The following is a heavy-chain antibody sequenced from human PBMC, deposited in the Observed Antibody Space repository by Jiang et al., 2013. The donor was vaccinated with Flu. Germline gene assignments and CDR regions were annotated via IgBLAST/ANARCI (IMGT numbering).Heavy chain of an antibody. J-gene: IGHJ6*02. V-gene: IGHV4-34*01. CDR2: INHSGST. D-gene: IGHD1-1*01. CDR3: VRGDWIPPAYYYGMDV. CDR1: GGSFSGYY. Sequence: LLKPSETLSLTCAVYGGSFSGYYWSWIRQPPGKGLEWIGEINHSGSTNYNPSLKSRVTISVDTSKNQFSLKLSSVTAADTAVYYCVRGDWIPPAYYYGMDVWGQGTTVTVSS.